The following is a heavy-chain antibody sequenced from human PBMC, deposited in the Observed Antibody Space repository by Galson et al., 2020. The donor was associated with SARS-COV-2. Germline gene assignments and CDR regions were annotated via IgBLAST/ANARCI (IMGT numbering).Heavy chain of an antibody. J-gene: IGHJ5*02. CDR1: GFTFSSYA. CDR2: ISGSGGST. D-gene: IGHD5-18*01. CDR3: AKLGTQLWLRHWFDP. V-gene: IGHV3-23*01. Sequence: GGSLRLSCAASGFTFSSYAMSWVRQAPGKGLEWVSAISGSGGSTYYADSVKGRFTISRDNSKNTLYLQMNSLRAEDTAVYYCAKLGTQLWLRHWFDPWGQGILVTVSS.